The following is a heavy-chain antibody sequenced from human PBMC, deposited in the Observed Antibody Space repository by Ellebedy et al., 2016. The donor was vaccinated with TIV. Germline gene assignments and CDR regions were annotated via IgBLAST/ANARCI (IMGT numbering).Heavy chain of an antibody. CDR3: ARDLGAAVNGGPDY. V-gene: IGHV1-2*04. J-gene: IGHJ4*02. CDR2: INPNSGGT. Sequence: ASVKVSCKASGYTFTGDYMHWVRQAPGQGLEWMGWINPNSGGTNYAQKFQGWVTMTRDTSISTAYMELSRLRSDDTAVYYCARDLGAAVNGGPDYWGQGTLVTVSS. D-gene: IGHD6-13*01. CDR1: GYTFTGDY.